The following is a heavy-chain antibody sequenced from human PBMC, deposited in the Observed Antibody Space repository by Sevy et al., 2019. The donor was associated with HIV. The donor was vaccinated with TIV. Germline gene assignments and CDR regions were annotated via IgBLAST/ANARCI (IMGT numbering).Heavy chain of an antibody. Sequence: GGCLRLSCAASGFTFSSYWMHWVRQAPGKGLLWVSLINGDGGSANYADSVKGRFIISRDNAKNTLYLQMNSLRADDTAMYYCARAYAHYGAAIRFYYGMDVWGQGITVTVSS. CDR3: ARAYAHYGAAIRFYYGMDV. CDR1: GFTFSSYW. D-gene: IGHD2-2*01. J-gene: IGHJ6*02. V-gene: IGHV3-74*01. CDR2: INGDGGSA.